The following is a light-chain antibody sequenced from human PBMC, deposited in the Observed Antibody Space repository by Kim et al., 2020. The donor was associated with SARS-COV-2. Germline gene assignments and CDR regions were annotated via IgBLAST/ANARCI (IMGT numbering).Light chain of an antibody. Sequence: GETAPPACRGVQSAATRYIAWCQLKPGQAPRLLIYGAATMATGIPERFSGSGSRTDFTLTISRLEPVDFAVYCCQQYGHSPSTFVAGTK. CDR2: GAA. V-gene: IGKV3-20*01. J-gene: IGKJ4*02. CDR3: QQYGHSPST. CDR1: QSAATRY.